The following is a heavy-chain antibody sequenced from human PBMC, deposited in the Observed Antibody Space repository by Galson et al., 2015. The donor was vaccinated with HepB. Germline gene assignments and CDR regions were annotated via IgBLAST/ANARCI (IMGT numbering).Heavy chain of an antibody. CDR1: GDSVSSNIAA. D-gene: IGHD1-14*01. J-gene: IGHJ4*02. CDR2: TWYTSKWYN. V-gene: IGHV6-1*01. CDR3: AREAGNVLGY. Sequence: CAISGDSVSSNIAAWIWIRQSPSRGLEWLGRTWYTSKWYNDYAVSVKSRITINPDTSKNQFSLQLNSVTPDDTAVYYCAREAGNVLGYWGQGTLVTVSS.